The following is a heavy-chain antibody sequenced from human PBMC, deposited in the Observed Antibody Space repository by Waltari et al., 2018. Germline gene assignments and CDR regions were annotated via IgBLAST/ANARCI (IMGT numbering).Heavy chain of an antibody. CDR3: ARGRGCSGGSCYFWFDP. D-gene: IGHD2-15*01. Sequence: QVQLQESGPGLVKPSETLSLTCTVSGGSIRSYYWSWLRQPPGKGLEWIGYIYYSGSTNYNPSLKSRVTISVDTSKNQFSLKLSSVTAADTAVYYCARGRGCSGGSCYFWFDPWGQGTLVTVSS. J-gene: IGHJ5*02. CDR1: GGSIRSYY. V-gene: IGHV4-59*01. CDR2: IYYSGST.